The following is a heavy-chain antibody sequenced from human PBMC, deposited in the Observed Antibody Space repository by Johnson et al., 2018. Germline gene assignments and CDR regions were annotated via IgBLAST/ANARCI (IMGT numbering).Heavy chain of an antibody. CDR3: AGRNPLGAGGAFDI. J-gene: IGHJ3*02. D-gene: IGHD3-16*01. CDR2: IYYSGST. CDR1: GGSISSYY. V-gene: IGHV4-59*01. Sequence: VQLQESGPGLVKPSETLSLTCTVSGGSISSYYWSWIRQPPGKGLEWIGYIYYSGSTNYNPSLKSRVSISVDTSKNHFSLKLSSVTAAGTAVYFCAGRNPLGAGGAFDIWGQGTIVTVSS.